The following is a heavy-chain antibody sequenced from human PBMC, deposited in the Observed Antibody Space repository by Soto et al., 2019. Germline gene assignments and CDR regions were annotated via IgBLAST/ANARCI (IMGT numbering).Heavy chain of an antibody. D-gene: IGHD6-13*01. J-gene: IGHJ3*02. CDR3: ARDSGQQLGSAFDI. CDR1: GFTFSSYS. V-gene: IGHV3-48*04. Sequence: GGSLRLSCAASGFTFSSYSMNWVRQAPGKGLEWVSYISSSSSTIYYADSVKGRFTISRDNAKNSLYLQMNSLRAEDTAVDYCARDSGQQLGSAFDIWGQGTMVTVSS. CDR2: ISSSSSTI.